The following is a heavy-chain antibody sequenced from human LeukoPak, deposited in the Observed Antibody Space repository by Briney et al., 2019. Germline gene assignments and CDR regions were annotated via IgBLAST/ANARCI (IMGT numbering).Heavy chain of an antibody. CDR3: ARDWRFSSGDRCSGI. CDR1: GVSINGGSVSNY. CDR2: IHYSGRA. D-gene: IGHD2-15*01. Sequence: SETETLICVVSGVSINGGSVSNYWSWFRQFPGKGLEWIGYIHYSGRADYNPALRSRLTMSVDTSKNQFSLTLNSVTAADTAVYYCARDWRFSSGDRCSGIWGQPTVV. J-gene: IGHJ4*02. V-gene: IGHV4-61*01.